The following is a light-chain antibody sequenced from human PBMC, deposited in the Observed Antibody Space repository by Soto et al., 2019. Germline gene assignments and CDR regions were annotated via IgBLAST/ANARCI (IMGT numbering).Light chain of an antibody. V-gene: IGLV3-21*02. Sequence: SYELTQPPSVSVAPGQTATITCGGDVIGGKNVHWYQQKPGQAPVLVAYDTSDRPSGIPERFSGSNSGNTATLTISGVEAGDEADYHCQVWDSADDHRYVFGTGTKVTVL. CDR3: QVWDSADDHRYV. CDR2: DTS. CDR1: VIGGKN. J-gene: IGLJ1*01.